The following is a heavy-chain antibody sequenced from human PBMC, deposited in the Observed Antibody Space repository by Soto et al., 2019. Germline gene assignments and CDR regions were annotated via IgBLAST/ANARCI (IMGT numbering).Heavy chain of an antibody. J-gene: IGHJ4*02. V-gene: IGHV1-18*01. CDR1: GYTFTSYG. CDR3: ARDPLTVTYYYDSSGYRFDY. Sequence: GASVKVSCKASGYTFTSYGISWVRQAPGQGLEWMGWISAYNGNTNYAQKLQGRVTMTTDTSTSTAYMELRSLRSDDTAVYYCARDPLTVTYYYDSSGYRFDYWGQGTLVTVSS. D-gene: IGHD3-22*01. CDR2: ISAYNGNT.